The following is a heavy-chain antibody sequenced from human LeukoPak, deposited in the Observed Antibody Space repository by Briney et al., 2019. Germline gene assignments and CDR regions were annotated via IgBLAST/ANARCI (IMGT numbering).Heavy chain of an antibody. Sequence: PGGSLRLSCAASGFTFSSYAMSWVRQAPGKGLEWIGSIYYSGSTYYNPSLKSRVTISVDTSKNQFSLKLSSVTAADTAVYYCAREDEGATDIWGQGTMVTVSS. D-gene: IGHD1-26*01. CDR3: AREDEGATDI. V-gene: IGHV4-38-2*02. J-gene: IGHJ3*02. CDR2: IYYSGST. CDR1: GFTFSSYA.